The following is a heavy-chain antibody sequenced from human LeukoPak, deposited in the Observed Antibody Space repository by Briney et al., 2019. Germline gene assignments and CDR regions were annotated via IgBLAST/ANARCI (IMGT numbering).Heavy chain of an antibody. D-gene: IGHD2-15*01. Sequence: ASVKVSCKASGYTFTSYYIHWVRQAPGQGPEWMGIIYPSGGSTNYAQKFQGRVTMTRDMSTSTVYMELSSLRSEDTAVYYCAIGYCRGGSCDDEPGDAFDIWGQGTMVAVSS. V-gene: IGHV1-46*01. CDR3: AIGYCRGGSCDDEPGDAFDI. J-gene: IGHJ3*02. CDR2: IYPSGGST. CDR1: GYTFTSYY.